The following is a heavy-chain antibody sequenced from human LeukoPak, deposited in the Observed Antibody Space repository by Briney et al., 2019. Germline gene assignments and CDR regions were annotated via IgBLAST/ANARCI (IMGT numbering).Heavy chain of an antibody. D-gene: IGHD4-17*01. J-gene: IGHJ3*02. Sequence: ASVKVSCKASGGTFSGYAISWVRQAPGQGLEWMGGIIPIFGTANYAQKFQGRVTITADESTSTAYMELSSLRSEGTAVYYCARDGDYDAFDIWGQGTMVTVSS. CDR1: GGTFSGYA. V-gene: IGHV1-69*13. CDR2: IIPIFGTA. CDR3: ARDGDYDAFDI.